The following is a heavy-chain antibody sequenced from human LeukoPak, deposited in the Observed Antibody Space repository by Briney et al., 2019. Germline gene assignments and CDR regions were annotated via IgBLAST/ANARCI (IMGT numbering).Heavy chain of an antibody. CDR1: GGPISSSTYY. D-gene: IGHD3-3*01. J-gene: IGHJ4*02. V-gene: IGHV4-39*01. CDR2: IYYSEST. CDR3: ARLLTIFGVVDY. Sequence: KTSETLSLTCIVSGGPISSSTYYWGWIRQPPGKGLEWIGSIYYSESTYYNPSLKSRVTISADMTKNQFSLKLTSVTAADTALYYCARLLTIFGVVDYWGQGTLVTVSS.